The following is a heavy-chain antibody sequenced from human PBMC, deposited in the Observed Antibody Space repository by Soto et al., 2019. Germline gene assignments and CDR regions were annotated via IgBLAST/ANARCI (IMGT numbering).Heavy chain of an antibody. V-gene: IGHV3-23*01. Sequence: EVQLLESGGGSVQPGGSLRLSCAASAFIFSGYAMSWVRQAPVKGMEWVSAISGSGDSTYYADSVKGRFTISRDNSKNTLYLQMYSLRAEDTAVYYYAKDPSYYDFWSAYYFGDYWGQGTLVTVSS. D-gene: IGHD3-3*01. J-gene: IGHJ4*02. CDR3: AKDPSYYDFWSAYYFGDY. CDR1: AFIFSGYA. CDR2: ISGSGDST.